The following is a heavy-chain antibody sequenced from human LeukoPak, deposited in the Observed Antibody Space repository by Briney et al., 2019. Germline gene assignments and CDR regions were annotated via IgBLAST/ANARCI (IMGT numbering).Heavy chain of an antibody. Sequence: ASVKVSCKASGYTFTSYGISWVRQAPGQGLEWMGWISAYNGNTNYAQKLQGRVTMTTDTSTSTAYMELSSLRSEDTAVYYCARDQGNMQFKVGSSSWYYFDYWGQGTLVTVSS. CDR1: GYTFTSYG. D-gene: IGHD6-13*01. CDR2: ISAYNGNT. J-gene: IGHJ4*02. CDR3: ARDQGNMQFKVGSSSWYYFDY. V-gene: IGHV1-18*01.